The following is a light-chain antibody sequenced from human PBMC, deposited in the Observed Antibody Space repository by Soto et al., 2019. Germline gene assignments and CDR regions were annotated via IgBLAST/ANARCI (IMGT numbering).Light chain of an antibody. CDR2: GAS. J-gene: IGKJ1*01. V-gene: IGKV3D-15*01. Sequence: EIVMTQSPATLSVSPGERATLSCRASQSVNSNLAWYQQKPGQAPRLLIYGASSRATGIPDRFSGSGSGTDFTLTISSLQSEDFAVYYCQQYNNWQRTFGQGTKVDIK. CDR1: QSVNSN. CDR3: QQYNNWQRT.